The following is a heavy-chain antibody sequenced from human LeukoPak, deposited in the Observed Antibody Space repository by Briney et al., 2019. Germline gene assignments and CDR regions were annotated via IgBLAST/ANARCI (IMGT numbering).Heavy chain of an antibody. D-gene: IGHD3-10*01. CDR2: IKSKTDGGTT. Sequence: GGSLRLSCAASGFTFSNARMSWVRQAPGKGLEWVGRIKSKTDGGTTDYAAPVKGRFTISRDDSKNTLYLQMNSLKTEDTAVYYCTVRSGFGINKNHFDYWGQGTLVTVSS. CDR3: TVRSGFGINKNHFDY. J-gene: IGHJ4*02. V-gene: IGHV3-15*01. CDR1: GFTFSNAR.